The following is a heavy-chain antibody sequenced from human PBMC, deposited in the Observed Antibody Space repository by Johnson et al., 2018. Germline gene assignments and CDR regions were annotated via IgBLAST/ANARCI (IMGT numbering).Heavy chain of an antibody. D-gene: IGHD6-13*01. Sequence: QVQLVQSGAEVKKPGASVKVSCKASGYTFTSFHVHWVRQAPGQGLEWMGIINPSGAGTTYSQKFQGRVTVTRDTSTSTVYMEVNSLRSEDTAVYYCARASHSNNWYHYGLDVWGQGTTVTVS. J-gene: IGHJ6*02. CDR2: INPSGAGT. CDR1: GYTFTSFH. CDR3: ARASHSNNWYHYGLDV. V-gene: IGHV1-46*01.